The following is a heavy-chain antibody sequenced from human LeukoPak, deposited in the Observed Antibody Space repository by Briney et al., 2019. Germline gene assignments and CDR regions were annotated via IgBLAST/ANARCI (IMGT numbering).Heavy chain of an antibody. CDR1: GGSFSGYY. CDR2: INHSGST. J-gene: IGHJ4*02. V-gene: IGHV4-34*01. D-gene: IGHD3-22*01. Sequence: SETLSLTCVVYGGSFSGYYWSWIRQPPGKGLEWIGEINHSGSTNYIPSLKSRVTISVDTSKNQFSLKLSSVTAADTAVYYCARGNLYYFDSSGYYFKFDYWGQGTLVTVSS. CDR3: ARGNLYYFDSSGYYFKFDY.